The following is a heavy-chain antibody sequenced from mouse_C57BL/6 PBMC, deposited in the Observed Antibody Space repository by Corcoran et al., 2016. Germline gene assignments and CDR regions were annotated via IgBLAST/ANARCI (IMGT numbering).Heavy chain of an antibody. CDR2: INPNNGGT. V-gene: IGHV1-18*01. Sequence: EVQLQQSGPDLLTPGASVKIPFTSSGSTFTADNMDWVKQSHGKSLEWIGDINPNNGGTIYNQKFKGKPTLTVAKSSSTAYMELRSLTSEDTAVDYCARRYCDVWGTGTTVTVSS. CDR3: ARRYCDV. CDR1: GSTFTADN. J-gene: IGHJ1*03.